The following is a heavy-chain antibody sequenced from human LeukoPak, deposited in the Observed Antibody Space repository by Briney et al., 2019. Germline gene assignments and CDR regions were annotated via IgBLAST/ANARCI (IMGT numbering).Heavy chain of an antibody. CDR3: AKNIRLGYYYGSGSYFDY. J-gene: IGHJ4*02. Sequence: PGGSLRLSCAASGFTFSSYAMSWVRQAPGKGLEWVSAISGSGGSTYYADSVKGRFTISRDNSKNTLYLQMNSLRAEDTAVYYCAKNIRLGYYYGSGSYFDYWGQGTLVTVSS. CDR2: ISGSGGST. V-gene: IGHV3-23*01. CDR1: GFTFSSYA. D-gene: IGHD3-10*01.